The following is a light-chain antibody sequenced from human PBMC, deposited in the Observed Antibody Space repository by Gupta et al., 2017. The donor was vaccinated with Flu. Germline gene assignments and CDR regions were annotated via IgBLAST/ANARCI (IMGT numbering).Light chain of an antibody. V-gene: IGKV3-20*01. J-gene: IGKJ1*01. CDR3: QQDVDSPWT. Sequence: EIVLTQSPDTLSLSLGERATLPCKASQSVSSSYLAWYQQNPGQAPTLLLYGTTNRAIGIPDRFSGRGSGTDFALIISRLEPEDFAVYYCQQDVDSPWTFGQGTKVEIK. CDR1: QSVSSSY. CDR2: GTT.